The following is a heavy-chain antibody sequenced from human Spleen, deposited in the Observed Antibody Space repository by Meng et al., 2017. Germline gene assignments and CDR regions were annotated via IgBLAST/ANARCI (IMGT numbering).Heavy chain of an antibody. D-gene: IGHD3-22*01. CDR3: ARDPYYDSSGYMN. CDR1: GGIFSNYV. V-gene: IGHV1-69*13. J-gene: IGHJ4*02. CDR2: INAVFGTT. Sequence: SVKVSCKALGGIFSNYVIGWVRQAPGQGLEWMGGINAVFGTTNHAQKFQDRVTITSDESTSTVYMELTRLTSEDTALYYCARDPYYDSSGYMNWGQGTLVTVSS.